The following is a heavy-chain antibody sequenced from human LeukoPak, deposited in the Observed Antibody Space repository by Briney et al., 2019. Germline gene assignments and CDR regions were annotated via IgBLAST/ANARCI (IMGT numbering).Heavy chain of an antibody. CDR3: ARVRDGSGSYGYGMDV. CDR2: IAGSGTYT. D-gene: IGHD3-10*01. CDR1: GFTFSSYA. J-gene: IGHJ6*02. V-gene: IGHV3-21*01. Sequence: GGSLRLSCAASGFTFSSYAMGWVRQAPGRGLEWVSGIAGSGTYTFYADSVKGRFTISRDNAKNSLSLQMNSLRAEDTAVFYCARVRDGSGSYGYGMDVWGQGTTVTVSS.